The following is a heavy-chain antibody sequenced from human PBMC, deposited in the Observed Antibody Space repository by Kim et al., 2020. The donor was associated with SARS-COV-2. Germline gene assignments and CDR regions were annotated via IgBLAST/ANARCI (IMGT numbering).Heavy chain of an antibody. V-gene: IGHV1-18*01. D-gene: IGHD1-26*01. Sequence: ASVKVSCKTSGYTFINYGVTWVRQAPGQGLEWMGWISGHNANTNNARKFQDRVTMTIETSTSTAYLEVRSLTSDDTAVYYCARDSVGRGVFDHWGQGTPVTVSS. CDR1: GYTFINYG. CDR3: ARDSVGRGVFDH. J-gene: IGHJ4*02. CDR2: ISGHNANT.